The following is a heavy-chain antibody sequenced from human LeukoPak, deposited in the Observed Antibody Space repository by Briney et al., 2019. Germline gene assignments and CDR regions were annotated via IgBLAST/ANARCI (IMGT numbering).Heavy chain of an antibody. V-gene: IGHV3-23*01. CDR3: ANWNLNRFPSNLGESERI. J-gene: IGHJ4*02. D-gene: IGHD3-10*01. Sequence: PGGSLRLSCAASGFTFSSYGMSWVRQAPGKGLECVSTTSSSGGSLYYADSVKGRFTISRDNPKNTLYLQMNSLRVEDTATYYCANWNLNRFPSNLGESERIWGQGTLVTVSS. CDR1: GFTFSSYG. CDR2: TSSSGGSL.